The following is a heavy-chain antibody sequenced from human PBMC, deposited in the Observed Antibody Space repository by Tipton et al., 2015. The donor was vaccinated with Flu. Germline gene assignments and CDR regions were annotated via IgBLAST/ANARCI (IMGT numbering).Heavy chain of an antibody. Sequence: LRLSCSLSGDSIGSNYYWGWIRQAPGKGLGWIGSVSRSGDTNYNPSLESRVSISIDASKNHFFLKMKSVTAADKAVYYCVRRDYSNYVSDPKSWFDPWGQGTLVTVSS. D-gene: IGHD4-11*01. V-gene: IGHV4-38-2*01. CDR2: VSRSGDT. CDR3: VRRDYSNYVSDPKSWFDP. CDR1: GDSIGSNYY. J-gene: IGHJ5*02.